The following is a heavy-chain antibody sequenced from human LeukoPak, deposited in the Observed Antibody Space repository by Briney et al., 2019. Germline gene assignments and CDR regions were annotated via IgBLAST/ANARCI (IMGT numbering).Heavy chain of an antibody. Sequence: GESLKISCKASGYGFTTYWIGWVRQMPGKGLEWMGIIYPGDSDTRYSPSFQGQVTISADKSISTAYLQWSSLKASDTAIYYCARHGGYDILTGDAFDMWGRGTMVTVSS. CDR1: GYGFTTYW. CDR3: ARHGGYDILTGDAFDM. D-gene: IGHD3-9*01. J-gene: IGHJ3*02. V-gene: IGHV5-51*01. CDR2: IYPGDSDT.